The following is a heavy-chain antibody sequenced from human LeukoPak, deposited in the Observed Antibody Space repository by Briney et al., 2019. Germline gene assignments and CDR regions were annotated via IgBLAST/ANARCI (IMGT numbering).Heavy chain of an antibody. CDR3: ARNRYSDY. J-gene: IGHJ4*02. V-gene: IGHV3-74*01. CDR1: GYTFSSAW. D-gene: IGHD2-21*01. Sequence: GGSLRLSCAGTGYTFSSAWMHWVRQAPGKGLVWVSRINSDGSSTIYADSVRGRFTISRDNAKNSLYLQMNSLRGDDTAVYYCARNRYSDYWGQGTLVTVSS. CDR2: INSDGSST.